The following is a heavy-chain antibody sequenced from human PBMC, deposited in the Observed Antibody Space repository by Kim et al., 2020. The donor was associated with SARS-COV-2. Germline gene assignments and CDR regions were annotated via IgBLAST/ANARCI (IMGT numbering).Heavy chain of an antibody. CDR1: GGTFSSYA. CDR3: ARSRGNAVASPFIPREFYYYYYRMDV. Sequence: SVKVSCKASGGTFSSYAISWVRQAPGQGLEWMGGIIPIFGTANYAQKFQGRVTITADESTSTAYMELRSLRSEDTAVYYCARSRGNAVASPFIPREFYYYYYRMDVWGQGTTVTVSS. D-gene: IGHD6-19*01. CDR2: IIPIFGTA. V-gene: IGHV1-69*13. J-gene: IGHJ6*02.